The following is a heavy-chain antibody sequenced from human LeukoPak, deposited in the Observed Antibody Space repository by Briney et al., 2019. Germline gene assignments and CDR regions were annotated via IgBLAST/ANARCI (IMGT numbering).Heavy chain of an antibody. V-gene: IGHV3-30*18. J-gene: IGHJ4*02. CDR2: ISYDGSNK. D-gene: IGHD3-3*01. Sequence: GGSLRLSCAASGFTFSSYGMHWVRQAPGKGLEWVAVISYDGSNKYYADSVKGRFTISRDNSKNTLYLQMNSLRAEDTAVYYCAKDEYYDFWSGYYTPFGYWGQGTLVTVSS. CDR3: AKDEYYDFWSGYYTPFGY. CDR1: GFTFSSYG.